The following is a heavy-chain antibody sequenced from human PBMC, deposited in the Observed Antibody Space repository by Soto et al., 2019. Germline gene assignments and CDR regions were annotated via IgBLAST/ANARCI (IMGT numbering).Heavy chain of an antibody. CDR2: MNPNSGNT. D-gene: IGHD6-13*01. CDR1: GYTFTSYD. CDR3: ARERSAAGAGWFDP. V-gene: IGHV1-8*01. J-gene: IGHJ5*02. Sequence: QVQLVQSGAEVKKPEASVKVSCKASGYTFTSYDSNWVRQATGQGLEWMGWMNPNSGNTDYAQKFQGRVTMTRNTSISTAYMELSSLRSEDTAVYYCARERSAAGAGWFDPWGQGTLVTVS.